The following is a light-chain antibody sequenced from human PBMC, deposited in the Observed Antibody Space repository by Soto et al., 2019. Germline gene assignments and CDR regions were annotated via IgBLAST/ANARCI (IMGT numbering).Light chain of an antibody. CDR3: QQYASYWT. J-gene: IGKJ1*01. V-gene: IGKV1-5*03. CDR2: KAS. CDR1: QSFRSW. Sequence: DIQMTQSPSTLSASVGDRVTITCRASQSFRSWLAWYQQKPGKAPKLLIYKASSLESGVPSRFSGSGSGTEFTLTISSLQPDDFATYYCQQYASYWTFGQGTKVEVK.